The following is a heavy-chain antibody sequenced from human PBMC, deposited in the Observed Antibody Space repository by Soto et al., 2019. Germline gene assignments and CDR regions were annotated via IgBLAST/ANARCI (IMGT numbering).Heavy chain of an antibody. CDR3: AADVYDSNDIKDLGVY. CDR1: GLTFTNSA. J-gene: IGHJ4*02. D-gene: IGHD3-22*01. Sequence: ASVKVSCKASGLTFTNSAVQWVRQARGQRLEWMGWIVVGSGNADYAQKFRERVTITRDTSTSTAYMELSSLRSEDTAVYYCAADVYDSNDIKDLGVYWCPGTLVTVSS. V-gene: IGHV1-58*01. CDR2: IVVGSGNA.